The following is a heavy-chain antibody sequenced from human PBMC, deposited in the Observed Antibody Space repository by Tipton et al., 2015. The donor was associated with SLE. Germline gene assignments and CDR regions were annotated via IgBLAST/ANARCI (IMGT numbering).Heavy chain of an antibody. CDR3: ARDRGHRDGSGYYPNRLGLKTYYFDY. Sequence: TLSLTCTVSGGSISSGGYYWGWIRRLPGKGLEWIGHIYDSGSAFYNPSLRSRITISLGMSDNQFSLKVNSVTAADTAVYFCARDRGHRDGSGYYPNRLGLKTYYFDYWGPGILVTVSS. CDR2: IYDSGSA. V-gene: IGHV4-31*03. D-gene: IGHD3-3*01. CDR1: GGSISSGGYY. J-gene: IGHJ4*02.